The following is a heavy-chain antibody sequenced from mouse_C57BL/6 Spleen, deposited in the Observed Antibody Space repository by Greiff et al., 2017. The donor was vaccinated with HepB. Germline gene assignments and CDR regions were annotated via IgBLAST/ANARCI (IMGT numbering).Heavy chain of an antibody. J-gene: IGHJ2*01. D-gene: IGHD1-1*01. V-gene: IGHV14-1*01. CDR2: IDPEDGDT. CDR1: GFNIKDYY. CDR3: TTNRKNYGSSYARFDY. Sequence: EVQLQQSGAELVRPGASVKLSCTASGFNIKDYYMHWVKQRPEQGLEWIGRIDPEDGDTEYAPKFQGKATMTADTSSNTAYLQLSSLTSEDTAVYYCTTNRKNYGSSYARFDYWGQGTTLTVSS.